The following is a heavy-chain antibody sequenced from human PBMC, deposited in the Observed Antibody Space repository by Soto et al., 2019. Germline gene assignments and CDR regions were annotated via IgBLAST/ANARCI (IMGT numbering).Heavy chain of an antibody. CDR2: MSGSGGST. V-gene: IGHV3-23*01. CDR1: GFTFSSYA. CDR3: AKGASGYYYYGMDV. Sequence: EVQLLESGGGLVQPGGSLRLSCAASGFTFSSYAMSWVRQAPGKGLEWVSAMSGSGGSTYYADSVKGRFTIPRDNSKNTLYLQLNSLRAEDTAVYYCAKGASGYYYYGMDVWGQGTTVTVSS. J-gene: IGHJ6*02. D-gene: IGHD3-10*01.